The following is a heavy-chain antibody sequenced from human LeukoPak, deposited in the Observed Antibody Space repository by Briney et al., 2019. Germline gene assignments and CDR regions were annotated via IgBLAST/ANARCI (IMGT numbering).Heavy chain of an antibody. CDR3: AAPSARPTVTTWSAFDL. CDR1: GYTFTSYG. D-gene: IGHD4-17*01. Sequence: GASVKVSCKASGYTFTSYGISWVRQAPGQGLEWMGWISAYNGNTNYAQKLQGRVTMTEDTSTNTAYMELSSLRSGDSAMYYCAAPSARPTVTTWSAFDLWGQGTMVTVSS. V-gene: IGHV1-18*01. J-gene: IGHJ3*01. CDR2: ISAYNGNT.